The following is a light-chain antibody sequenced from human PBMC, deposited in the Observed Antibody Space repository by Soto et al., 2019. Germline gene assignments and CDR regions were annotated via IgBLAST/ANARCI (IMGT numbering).Light chain of an antibody. V-gene: IGKV2-24*01. CDR1: QSLVHNDENTY. Sequence: VLTQTPLASPVTLGQPASISCRSSQSLVHNDENTYLSRIQQRPGQPPRLLIHKISNRFYGVPDRYSGSGGGTDFTLKISRVEAEEVEVYYCMLVTQFPQGLTFGQGTKLEIK. CDR2: KIS. J-gene: IGKJ2*01. CDR3: MLVTQFPQGLT.